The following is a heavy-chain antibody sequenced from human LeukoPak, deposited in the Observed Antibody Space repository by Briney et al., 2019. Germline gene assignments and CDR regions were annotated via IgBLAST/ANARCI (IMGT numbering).Heavy chain of an antibody. CDR1: GGSISSYY. Sequence: SETLSLTCTVSGGSISSYYWSWIRQPPGKGLEWIGYFYYSGSTNYNPSLKSRVTISVDTSKNQFSLKLSSVTAADTAVYYCARVRFRYYYDSSGLGPFDPWGQGTLVTVSS. J-gene: IGHJ5*02. CDR2: FYYSGST. CDR3: ARVRFRYYYDSSGLGPFDP. D-gene: IGHD3-22*01. V-gene: IGHV4-59*01.